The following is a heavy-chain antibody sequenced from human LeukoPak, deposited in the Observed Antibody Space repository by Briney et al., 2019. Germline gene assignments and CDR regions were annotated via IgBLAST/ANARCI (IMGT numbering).Heavy chain of an antibody. J-gene: IGHJ5*02. Sequence: ASVTVSCKASGYTFTNFYMHWVRQAPGQGLEWMGVINPSGGSTSYAQKFQGRVTMTGDTSTSTVYMELSSLRSEDTAVYYCARDDNGDNWFDPWGQGTLVTVSS. CDR2: INPSGGST. CDR1: GYTFTNFY. CDR3: ARDDNGDNWFDP. V-gene: IGHV1-46*01. D-gene: IGHD4-17*01.